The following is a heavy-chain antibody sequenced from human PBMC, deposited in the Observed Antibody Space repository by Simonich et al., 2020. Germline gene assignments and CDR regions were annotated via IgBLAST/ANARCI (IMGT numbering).Heavy chain of an antibody. CDR2: ISDDRSNK. Sequence: QVQLVESGGGVVQPGRSLRLSCAASGFTFSSYAMHWVRQAPGKGLEGVAIISDDRSNKYYADSVKGRFTISRDNSKNTLYLQMNSLRAEDTAVYYCAREGLLLDAFDIWGQGTMVTVSS. J-gene: IGHJ3*02. V-gene: IGHV3-30*07. CDR3: AREGLLLDAFDI. D-gene: IGHD2-15*01. CDR1: GFTFSSYA.